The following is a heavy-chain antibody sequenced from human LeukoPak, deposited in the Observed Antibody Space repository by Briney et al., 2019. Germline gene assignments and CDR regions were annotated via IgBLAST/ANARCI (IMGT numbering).Heavy chain of an antibody. CDR2: IYYSGST. V-gene: IGHV4-39*01. D-gene: IGHD3-3*01. Sequence: SETPSLTCTVSGGSISSSSYYWGWIRQPPGKGLEWIGSIYYSGSTYYNPSLKSRVTISVDTSKNQFSLKLSSVTAADTAVYYCARGPPPNYDFWSGYYPPNAFDIWGQGRMVTVSS. CDR3: ARGPPPNYDFWSGYYPPNAFDI. J-gene: IGHJ3*02. CDR1: GGSISSSSYY.